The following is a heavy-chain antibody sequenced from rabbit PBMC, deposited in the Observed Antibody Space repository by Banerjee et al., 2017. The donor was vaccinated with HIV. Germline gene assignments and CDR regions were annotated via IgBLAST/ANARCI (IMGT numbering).Heavy chain of an antibody. CDR2: IYAGSSGST. CDR1: GFTISSSYY. Sequence: QSLEESGGDLVKPGASLTLTCTASGFTISSSYYMCWVRQAPGKGLEWIACIYAGSSGSTHYATWAKGRFTISKTSSTTVTLQMTSLTAADTATYFCARDRTGYGSGWYLDRLDLWGPGTLVTVS. J-gene: IGHJ6*01. CDR3: ARDRTGYGSGWYLDRLDL. D-gene: IGHD4-1*01. V-gene: IGHV1S40*01.